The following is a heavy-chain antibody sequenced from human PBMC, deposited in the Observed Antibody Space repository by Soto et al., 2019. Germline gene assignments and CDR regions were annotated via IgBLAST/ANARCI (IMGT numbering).Heavy chain of an antibody. J-gene: IGHJ4*02. Sequence: GGSLRLSCAASGFTFSSYWMHWVRQAPGKGLVWVSRINSDGSSTSYADSVKGRFTISRDNAKNTLYLQMNSLRAEDTAVYYCARGELHLGELMLIDYWGQGTLVTVSS. CDR3: ARGELHLGELMLIDY. D-gene: IGHD3-16*01. CDR2: INSDGSST. CDR1: GFTFSSYW. V-gene: IGHV3-74*01.